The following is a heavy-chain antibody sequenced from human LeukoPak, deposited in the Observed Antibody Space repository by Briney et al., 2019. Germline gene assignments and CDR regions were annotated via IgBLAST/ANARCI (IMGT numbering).Heavy chain of an antibody. D-gene: IGHD5-18*01. V-gene: IGHV4-30-4*01. CDR2: IYYSGSA. J-gene: IGHJ3*02. CDR3: ATGWIQLWLGAFDI. CDR1: GGSISSGDYY. Sequence: SETLSLTCTVSGGSISSGDYYWSWIRQPPGKGLEWIGYIYYSGSAYYNPSLKSRVTISVDTSKNQFSLKLSSVTAADTAVYYCATGWIQLWLGAFDIWGQGTMVTVSS.